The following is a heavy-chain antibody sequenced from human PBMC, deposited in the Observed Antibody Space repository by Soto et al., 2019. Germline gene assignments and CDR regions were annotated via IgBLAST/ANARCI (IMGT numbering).Heavy chain of an antibody. J-gene: IGHJ6*02. V-gene: IGHV3-30*18. CDR2: ISYDGTIQ. CDR1: GFTFNHYG. Sequence: QVQLVESGGGVVQPGRSLRLSCVASGFTFNHYGLHWVRQAPGEGLEWVALISYDGTIQYYADSVKGRFTISRDDSKNTLYLQMDSLKTEDTAMYYCTKDPQTRWGMDVWGQGTTVTVSS. CDR3: TKDPQTRWGMDV. D-gene: IGHD4-17*01.